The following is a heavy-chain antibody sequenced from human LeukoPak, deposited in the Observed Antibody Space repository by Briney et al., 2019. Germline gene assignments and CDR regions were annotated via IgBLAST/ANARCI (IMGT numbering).Heavy chain of an antibody. V-gene: IGHV4-59*01. D-gene: IGHD5-18*01. J-gene: IGHJ4*02. Sequence: SETLSLTCTVSGDSITNYYWSWIRHPPGKGLEWIAYSYYSGSTHYNPSLKSRVTMSLDTSKNQFCLKLSSVTAADTAVYYCARGFSYGSFRYWGQGTLVTVSS. CDR2: SYYSGST. CDR1: GDSITNYY. CDR3: ARGFSYGSFRY.